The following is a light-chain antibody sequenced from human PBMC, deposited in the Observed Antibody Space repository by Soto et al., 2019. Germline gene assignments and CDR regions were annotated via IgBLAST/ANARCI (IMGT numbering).Light chain of an antibody. CDR3: QQRSNGLT. CDR2: DAS. Sequence: GERATLSCRASQSVSRYLAWYQQKPGQAPRLLIYDASNRATGIPARFSGSGSGTDFTLTISSLEPEDFAVYYCQQRSNGLTFGGGTKVDIK. CDR1: QSVSRY. J-gene: IGKJ4*01. V-gene: IGKV3-11*01.